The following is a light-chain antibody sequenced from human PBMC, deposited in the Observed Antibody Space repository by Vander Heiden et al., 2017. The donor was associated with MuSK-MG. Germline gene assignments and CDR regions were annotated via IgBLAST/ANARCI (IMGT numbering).Light chain of an antibody. CDR3: HQYDSSQFT. Sequence: EIVLTQSPGTLSLSPGDRATLSCRASQSILKNYLAWYQQSPGQAPRLLIYGVSNRATGIPDRFSGSGSGTDFTLTISRLEPEDFGVYYCHQYDSSQFTFGPGTKV. V-gene: IGKV3-20*01. CDR2: GVS. CDR1: QSILKNY. J-gene: IGKJ3*01.